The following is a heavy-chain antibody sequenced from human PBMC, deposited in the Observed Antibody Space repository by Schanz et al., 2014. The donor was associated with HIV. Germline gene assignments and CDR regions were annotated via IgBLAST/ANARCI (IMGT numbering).Heavy chain of an antibody. CDR3: AKPEYDSRGNSQSHFDY. Sequence: EVQLLESGGGLEQPGGSLRHSCAASGFNFNNYAMTWVRQAPGKGLEWVSSISESGGRTYYADSVNGRFTISRDNSKNTLYLQMTTLRIDDTAVYYCAKPEYDSRGNSQSHFDYWGQGTLVTVSS. CDR1: GFNFNNYA. J-gene: IGHJ4*02. D-gene: IGHD3-22*01. CDR2: ISESGGRT. V-gene: IGHV3-23*01.